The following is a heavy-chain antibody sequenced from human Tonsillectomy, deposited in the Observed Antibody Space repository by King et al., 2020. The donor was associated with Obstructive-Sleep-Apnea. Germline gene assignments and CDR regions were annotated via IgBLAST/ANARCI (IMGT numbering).Heavy chain of an antibody. CDR3: ASHYFDY. Sequence: QVQLQQWGAGLLKPSETLSLTCAVSGGSFSGYYWSWIRQPPGKGLEWIGEINHSGRTNCNPSLKSRVTISVDTSRNQFSLRMYSVTAADTAMYYCASHYFDYWGQGILVTVSS. CDR1: GGSFSGYY. V-gene: IGHV4-34*01. J-gene: IGHJ4*02. CDR2: INHSGRT.